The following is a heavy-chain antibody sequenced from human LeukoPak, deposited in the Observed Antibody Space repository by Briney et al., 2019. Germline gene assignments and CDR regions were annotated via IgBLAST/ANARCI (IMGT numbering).Heavy chain of an antibody. D-gene: IGHD6-19*01. CDR1: GFTFSSYS. CDR3: ARGGFYSSGWTFDY. Sequence: GGSLRLSCAASGFTFSSYSMNWVRQAPGKGLEWVSYISSSSSTIYYADSVKGRFTISRDNAKNSLYLQMNSLRAEDTAVYYCARGGFYSSGWTFDYWGQGTLVTVSS. J-gene: IGHJ4*02. CDR2: ISSSSSTI. V-gene: IGHV3-48*04.